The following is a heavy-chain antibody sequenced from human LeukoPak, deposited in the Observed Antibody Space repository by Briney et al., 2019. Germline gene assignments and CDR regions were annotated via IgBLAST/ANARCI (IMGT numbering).Heavy chain of an antibody. CDR3: AKTGTPWYYFDY. D-gene: IGHD6-13*01. V-gene: IGHV3-23*01. CDR2: ISGSGGST. CDR1: GFTFSSYA. Sequence: GGSLRLSCAASGFTFSSYAMSWVRQAPGKGLEWVSAISGSGGSTYYADSVKGRFTTSRDNSKNTLYLQMNSLRAEDTAVYYCAKTGTPWYYFDYWGQGTLVTVSS. J-gene: IGHJ4*02.